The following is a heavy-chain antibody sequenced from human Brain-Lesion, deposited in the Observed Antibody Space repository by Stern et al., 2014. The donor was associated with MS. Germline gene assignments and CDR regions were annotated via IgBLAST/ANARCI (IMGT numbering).Heavy chain of an antibody. Sequence: QVQLQESGPGLVKPSRTLSLTCAVSGASISNTQWWTWVRQSPGKGLEWIGEIYQSGSANYNPSLRSRVTISVARSKNSFSLKLTSVTAADTAVYYCARDPRRGGLSGYYHGMDVWGQGTTVTVSS. V-gene: IGHV4-4*02. D-gene: IGHD3-10*01. J-gene: IGHJ6*02. CDR3: ARDPRRGGLSGYYHGMDV. CDR1: GASISNTQW. CDR2: IYQSGSA.